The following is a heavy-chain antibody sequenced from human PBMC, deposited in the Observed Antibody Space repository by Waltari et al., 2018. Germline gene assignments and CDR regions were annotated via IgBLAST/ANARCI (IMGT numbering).Heavy chain of an antibody. CDR3: ARRAYSSSWFYFDY. CDR1: GYSFTSYW. J-gene: IGHJ4*02. V-gene: IGHV5-51*01. D-gene: IGHD6-13*01. Sequence: EVQLVQSGAEVTTPGESLKISCQGSGYSFTSYWLGWVLQLPGKGLEWMGIIYPGDSDTRYSPSFQGQVTISADKSISTAYLQWSSLKASDTAMYYCARRAYSSSWFYFDYWGQGTLVTVSS. CDR2: IYPGDSDT.